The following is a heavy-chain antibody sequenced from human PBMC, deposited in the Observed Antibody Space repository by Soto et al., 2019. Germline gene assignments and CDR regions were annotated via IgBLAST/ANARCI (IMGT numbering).Heavy chain of an antibody. CDR3: ARVGLWFGELCWFDP. J-gene: IGHJ5*02. V-gene: IGHV4-34*01. CDR1: GGSFSGYY. D-gene: IGHD3-10*01. Sequence: PSETLSLTCAVYGGSFSGYYWSWIRQPPGKGLEWIGEINHSGSTNYNPSLKSRVTISVDTSKNQFSLKLSSVTAADTAVYYCARVGLWFGELCWFDPWGQGTLVTVSS. CDR2: INHSGST.